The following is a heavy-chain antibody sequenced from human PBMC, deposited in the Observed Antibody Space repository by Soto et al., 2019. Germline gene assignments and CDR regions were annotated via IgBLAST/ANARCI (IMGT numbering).Heavy chain of an antibody. CDR1: GVSFNNNG. J-gene: IGHJ6*02. V-gene: IGHV1-69*01. Sequence: QVQLVRSGAEVKKPGSSVKVTCKTSGVSFNNNGIGWVRQAPGHGLEWMGGVSPPFRTSNYARKFQGRISITADASTGTVNMELSSLTSEDTAQYYCARDLYYGSGSYSPYGMDVWGQGTTVTVSS. CDR2: VSPPFRTS. D-gene: IGHD3-10*01. CDR3: ARDLYYGSGSYSPYGMDV.